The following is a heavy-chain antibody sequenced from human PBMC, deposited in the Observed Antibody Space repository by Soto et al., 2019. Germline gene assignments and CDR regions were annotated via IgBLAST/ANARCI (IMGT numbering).Heavy chain of an antibody. J-gene: IGHJ5*02. CDR3: ARVLWEYRSSSSVDP. CDR1: GGSISSSGYY. CDR2: IYYSGNT. V-gene: IGHV4-31*03. Sequence: QVQLQESGPGLVKPSQTLSLTCTVSGGSISSSGYYWSWIRQHPGKGLEWIGYIYYSGNTYYNPSLKSRITISVDTSKNQFSLKLSSVTAADTAVYYCARVLWEYRSSSSVDPWGQGTLVTVSS. D-gene: IGHD6-6*01.